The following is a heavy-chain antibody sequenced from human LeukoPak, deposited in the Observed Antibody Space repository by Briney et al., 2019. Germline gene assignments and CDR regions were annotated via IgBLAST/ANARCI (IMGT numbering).Heavy chain of an antibody. CDR1: GDSINNYY. Sequence: SETLSLTCTVSGDSINNYYWSWIRQPPGKGLEWIGYVYYSGSTAYSPSLKSRVTISLDTSKKQLSLNLRSATTADTAVYFCVREAGIAAAVHFDYWGQGTLVTVSS. CDR2: VYYSGST. J-gene: IGHJ4*02. V-gene: IGHV4-59*01. CDR3: VREAGIAAAVHFDY. D-gene: IGHD6-13*01.